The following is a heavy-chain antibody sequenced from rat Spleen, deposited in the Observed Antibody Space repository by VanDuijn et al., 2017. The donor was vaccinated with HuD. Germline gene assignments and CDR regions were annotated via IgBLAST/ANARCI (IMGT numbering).Heavy chain of an antibody. D-gene: IGHD1-9*01. CDR1: GFTCKNYW. V-gene: IGHV5-31*01. CDR3: SRLTYYGYNHYFDY. CDR2: ITDTVASS. Sequence: EVQLVESGGGLVQPGRSLRLSCVAAGFTCKNYWMTWIRQATGKGLEWVASITDTVASSYYPASVKCRFTISRDNAKSTLYLQMNSLRSGDTYTYYCSRLTYYGYNHYFDYWGQGVMVTVSS. J-gene: IGHJ2*01.